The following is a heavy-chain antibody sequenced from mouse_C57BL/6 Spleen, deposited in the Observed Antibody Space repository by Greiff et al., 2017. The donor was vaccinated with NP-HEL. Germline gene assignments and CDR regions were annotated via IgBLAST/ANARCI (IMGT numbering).Heavy chain of an antibody. CDR3: ARKFYFSYAMDY. CDR2: IWSGGST. D-gene: IGHD2-1*01. V-gene: IGHV2-2*01. CDR1: GFSLTSYG. J-gene: IGHJ4*01. Sequence: QVQLKESGPGLVQPSQSLSITCTVSGFSLTSYGVHWVRQSPGKGLEWLGVIWSGGSTDYNAAFISRLSISKDNSKSQVFFKMNSLQADDTAIYYCARKFYFSYAMDYWGQGTSVTVSS.